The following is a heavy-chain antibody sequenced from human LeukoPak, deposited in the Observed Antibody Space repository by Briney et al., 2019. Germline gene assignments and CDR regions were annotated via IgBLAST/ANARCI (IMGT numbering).Heavy chain of an antibody. D-gene: IGHD1-1*01. V-gene: IGHV4-59*01. CDR1: GGSINNYF. Sequence: ASETLSLTCIVSGGSINNYFWSWIRQSPGKGLEYIGFIYYTGNTNYDSAPKGRVAISVDTSKNQFSLNLNSVTAADTAVYYCARYGAAGYYFDYWGQGILVTVSS. CDR2: IYYTGNT. J-gene: IGHJ4*02. CDR3: ARYGAAGYYFDY.